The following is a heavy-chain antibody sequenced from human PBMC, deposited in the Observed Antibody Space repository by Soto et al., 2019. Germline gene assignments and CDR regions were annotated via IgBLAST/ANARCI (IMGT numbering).Heavy chain of an antibody. CDR2: IGSSGNKT. CDR3: ANAAHMTTSLLLDY. CDR1: GFTFSSFA. D-gene: IGHD4-4*01. J-gene: IGHJ4*02. V-gene: IGHV3-23*05. Sequence: GGSLRLSCASSGFTFSSFAMTLVRQAPGKGLEWVSTIGSSGNKTYYADSVKGRFTISRDNSKNTLYLQMSSLRAEDTAMYFCANAAHMTTSLLLDYWGQGTQVTVSS.